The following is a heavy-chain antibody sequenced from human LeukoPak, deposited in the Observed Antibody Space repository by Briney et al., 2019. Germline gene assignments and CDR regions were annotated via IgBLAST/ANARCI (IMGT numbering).Heavy chain of an antibody. CDR1: GFTFSSYA. CDR2: INDSGGST. D-gene: IGHD4-17*01. CDR3: ARGPYGRQNWFDP. V-gene: IGHV3-23*01. J-gene: IGHJ5*02. Sequence: GGPLRLSCAASGFTFSSYAMSWVRQLPGKGLEWLSYINDSGGSTYYADSVKGRFTISRDNSKNTLYLQMNSLRVEDTAVYYCARGPYGRQNWFDPWGQGTLVTVSS.